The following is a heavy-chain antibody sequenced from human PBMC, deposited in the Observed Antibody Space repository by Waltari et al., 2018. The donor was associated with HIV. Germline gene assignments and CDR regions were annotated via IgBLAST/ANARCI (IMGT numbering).Heavy chain of an antibody. J-gene: IGHJ4*02. D-gene: IGHD2-21*02. CDR1: GDLTNGSQ. CDR2: IYNCGKT. CDR3: ARLRGDRTAVIDY. Sequence: QVQLQELDTGLEQLSETLHRTCPVSGDLTNGSQWIWIRQPPGKGLESIGYIYNCGKTNYNTALRSRVDISVHTSIGQFYLKRNCVTAAYTAVYFCARLRGDRTAVIDYWGQGTLVTVSS. V-gene: IGHV4-59*12.